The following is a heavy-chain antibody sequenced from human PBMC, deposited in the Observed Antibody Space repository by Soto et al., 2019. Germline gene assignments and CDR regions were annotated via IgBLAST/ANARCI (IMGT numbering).Heavy chain of an antibody. CDR3: AREPLSDSFYSSGFFDY. J-gene: IGHJ4*02. CDR1: GGTFSSYA. CDR2: IIPIFGTA. V-gene: IGHV1-69*13. D-gene: IGHD6-19*01. Sequence: ASVKVSCKASGGTFSSYAISWVRQAPGQGLEWMGGIIPIFGTANYAQKFQGRLTITADESTSTAYLELSSLRSEDTAVYYCAREPLSDSFYSSGFFDYWGQGTLVTVSS.